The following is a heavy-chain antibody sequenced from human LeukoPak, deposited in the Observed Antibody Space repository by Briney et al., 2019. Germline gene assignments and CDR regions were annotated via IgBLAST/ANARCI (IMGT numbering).Heavy chain of an antibody. V-gene: IGHV5-10-1*01. Sequence: TSGESLKISCKGSGYSFTSYWISWVRQMPGKGLEWMGRIDPSDSYTNYSPSFQGHVTISADKSISTAYLQWSSLKASDTAMYYCARHMVRGVDYYYHGMDVWGKGTTVTVSS. J-gene: IGHJ6*04. CDR3: ARHMVRGVDYYYHGMDV. CDR1: GYSFTSYW. D-gene: IGHD3-10*01. CDR2: IDPSDSYT.